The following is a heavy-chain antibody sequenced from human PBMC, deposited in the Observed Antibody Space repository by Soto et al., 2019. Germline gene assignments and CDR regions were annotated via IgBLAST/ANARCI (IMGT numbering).Heavy chain of an antibody. CDR2: IYTSGST. Sequence: SETLSLTCTVSCGSISSYYWSWIRQPAGKGLEWIGRIYTSGSTNYNPSLKSRVTMSVDTSKNQFSLKLSSVTAADTAVYYCARLESVPRIRSYCSGGSCYSDPEYNWFDPWGQGTLVTVSS. CDR3: ARLESVPRIRSYCSGGSCYSDPEYNWFDP. CDR1: CGSISSYY. J-gene: IGHJ5*02. V-gene: IGHV4-4*07. D-gene: IGHD2-15*01.